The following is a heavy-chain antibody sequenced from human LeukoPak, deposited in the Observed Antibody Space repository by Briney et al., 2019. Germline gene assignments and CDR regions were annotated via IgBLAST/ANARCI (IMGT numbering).Heavy chain of an antibody. J-gene: IGHJ4*02. CDR1: GFSFSSYS. CDR3: ARDSNYYDSSYFDY. CDR2: MSYDGSII. D-gene: IGHD3-22*01. Sequence: GGSLRLSWAASGFSFSSYSMHWVRQAPGKGLEWVAVMSYDGSIIYYADSVKGRFTISRDNSKNTLYLQMNSLRVEDTAVYYCARDSNYYDSSYFDYWGQGTLVTVSS. V-gene: IGHV3-30-3*01.